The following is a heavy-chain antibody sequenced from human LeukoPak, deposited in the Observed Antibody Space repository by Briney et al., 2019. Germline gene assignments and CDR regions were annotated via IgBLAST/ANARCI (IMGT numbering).Heavy chain of an antibody. CDR1: GGTFSSYA. V-gene: IGHV1-69*13. D-gene: IGHD2-2*02. J-gene: IGHJ5*02. Sequence: ASVKVSCKASGGTFSSYAISWVRQAPGQGLEWMGGNIPIFGTANYAQKFQGRVTITADESTSTAYMELSSLRSEDTAVYYCARVSEDCSSTSCYRGYGWFDPWGQGTLVTVSS. CDR3: ARVSEDCSSTSCYRGYGWFDP. CDR2: NIPIFGTA.